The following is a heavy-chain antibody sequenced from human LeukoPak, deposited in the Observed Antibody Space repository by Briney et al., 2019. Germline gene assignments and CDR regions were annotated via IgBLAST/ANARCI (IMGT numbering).Heavy chain of an antibody. Sequence: GGSLRLSCAASGFTFSSYAMSWVRQAPGKGLEWVSDISGSGGSTYYADSVKGRFTISRDNSKNTLYLQMNSLRAEDTAVYYCARDSVVVAAFDYWGQGTLVTVSS. CDR3: ARDSVVVAAFDY. D-gene: IGHD2-15*01. CDR2: ISGSGGST. J-gene: IGHJ4*02. V-gene: IGHV3-23*01. CDR1: GFTFSSYA.